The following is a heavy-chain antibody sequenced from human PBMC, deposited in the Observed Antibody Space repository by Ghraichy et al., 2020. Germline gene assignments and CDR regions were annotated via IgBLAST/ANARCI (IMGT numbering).Heavy chain of an antibody. CDR2: IYSGGST. Sequence: GGSLRLSCAASGFTVSSNYMSWVRQAPGKGLEWVSVIYSGGSTYYADSVKGRFTISRDNSKNTLYLQMNSLRAEDTAVYYCASSKDGAGSYYYFDYWGQGTLVTVSS. J-gene: IGHJ4*02. V-gene: IGHV3-53*01. D-gene: IGHD1-26*01. CDR3: ASSKDGAGSYYYFDY. CDR1: GFTVSSNY.